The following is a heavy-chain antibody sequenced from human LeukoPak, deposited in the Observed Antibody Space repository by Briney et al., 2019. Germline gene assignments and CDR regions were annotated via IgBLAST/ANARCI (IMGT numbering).Heavy chain of an antibody. D-gene: IGHD3-16*01. Sequence: GGSLRLSCAASGFAFSNYDMYWVRQAPGKGLEGVSYISSSGSSAIYYADSVKGRFTISRDNAKNSLYLQMNSLRAEDTAGYYCARDLGGGTSAGIWGQGTMVTVSS. J-gene: IGHJ3*02. CDR3: ARDLGGGTSAGI. V-gene: IGHV3-48*03. CDR2: ISSSGSSAI. CDR1: GFAFSNYD.